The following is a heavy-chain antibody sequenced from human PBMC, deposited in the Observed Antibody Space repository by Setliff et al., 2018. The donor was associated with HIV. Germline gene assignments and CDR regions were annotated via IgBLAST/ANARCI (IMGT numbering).Heavy chain of an antibody. CDR3: ASSRPPDDSSGYLDH. J-gene: IGHJ4*01. V-gene: IGHV3-7*03. D-gene: IGHD3-22*01. CDR1: GFSISGHW. CDR2: IKPDATSK. Sequence: PGGSLRLSCAASGFSISGHWMAWVRQGPDKGLEWVANIKPDATSKNYGDSVKGRFAISRDNAKNSLNLEMNSLRAEDTAIYYCASSRPPDDSSGYLDHWGQGTLVTVSS.